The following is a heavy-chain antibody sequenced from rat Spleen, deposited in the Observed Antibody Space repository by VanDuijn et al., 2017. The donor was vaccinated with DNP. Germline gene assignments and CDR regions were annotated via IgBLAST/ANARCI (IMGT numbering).Heavy chain of an antibody. CDR3: VKHLDA. J-gene: IGHJ4*01. CDR1: GFTFSNHY. Sequence: EVQVVESGGGVVQPGRSLKLSCAASGFTFSNHYMAWVRQAPTKGLEWVASISIDGSITYYRDSVKGRFTISRDNAENTVYLQMNSLRSEDTATYYCVKHLDAWGQGISVTVSS. V-gene: IGHV5-25*01. CDR2: ISIDGSIT.